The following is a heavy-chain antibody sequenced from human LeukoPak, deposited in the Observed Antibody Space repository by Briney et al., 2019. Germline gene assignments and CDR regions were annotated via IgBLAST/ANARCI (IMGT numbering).Heavy chain of an antibody. V-gene: IGHV3-7*01. Sequence: GGSLRLSCAASGFTFSSYWMSWVRQAPGKGLEWVANIKQDGSEKYYVDSVKGRFTISRDNAKNSLYLQMNSLRAEDTAVYYCARDGCRDSSGFSCLDYWGQGTLVTVSS. CDR1: GFTFSSYW. CDR2: IKQDGSEK. J-gene: IGHJ4*02. CDR3: ARDGCRDSSGFSCLDY. D-gene: IGHD3-22*01.